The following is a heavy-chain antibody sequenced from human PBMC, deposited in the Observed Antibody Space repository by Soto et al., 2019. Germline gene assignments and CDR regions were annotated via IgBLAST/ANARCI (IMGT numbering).Heavy chain of an antibody. D-gene: IGHD6-13*01. Sequence: QVQLQESGPGLVKPSETLSLTCTVSGGSIRSYYWSWIRQPPGKGLEWIGYIYYSGSTNYNPSLKSRVTISVDTSKNQFSLKLSSVTAADTAVYYCARRYGTVFDFWGQGTLVTVSS. CDR2: IYYSGST. J-gene: IGHJ4*02. CDR1: GGSIRSYY. V-gene: IGHV4-59*01. CDR3: ARRYGTVFDF.